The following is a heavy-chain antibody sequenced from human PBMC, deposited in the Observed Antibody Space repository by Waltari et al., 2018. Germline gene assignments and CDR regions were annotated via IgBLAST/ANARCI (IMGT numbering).Heavy chain of an antibody. J-gene: IGHJ4*02. CDR1: GFTFSSYG. CDR3: ARDADSSGLGYFDY. D-gene: IGHD3-22*01. CDR2: IWYDGSNK. Sequence: QVQLVESGGGVVQPGRSLRLSCAASGFTFSSYGMHWVRQAPGKGLEWGAVIWYDGSNKYYADSVKGRFTISRDNSKNTLYLQMNSLRAEDTAVYYCARDADSSGLGYFDYWGQGTLVTVSS. V-gene: IGHV3-33*01.